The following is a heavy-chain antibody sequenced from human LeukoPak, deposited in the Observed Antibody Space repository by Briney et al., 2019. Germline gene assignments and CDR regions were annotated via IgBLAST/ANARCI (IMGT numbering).Heavy chain of an antibody. CDR3: ARFRATTEPHFDY. Sequence: GASVKVSCKASGYTFTGYYMHWVLQAPGQGLEWMGWINPNSGGTNYAQKFQGRVTMTRDTSISTAYMELSRLRSDDTAVYYCARFRATTEPHFDYWGQGTLVTVSS. D-gene: IGHD1-26*01. CDR2: INPNSGGT. CDR1: GYTFTGYY. J-gene: IGHJ4*02. V-gene: IGHV1-2*02.